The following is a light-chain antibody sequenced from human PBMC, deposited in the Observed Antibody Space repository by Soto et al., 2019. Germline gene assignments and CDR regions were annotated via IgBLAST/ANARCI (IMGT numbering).Light chain of an antibody. CDR2: DAS. V-gene: IGKV3-15*01. CDR1: QSVGSY. J-gene: IGKJ1*01. CDR3: QQNKDWPGT. Sequence: EIVMTQSPATLSVSPGERVTLSCRASQSVGSYLAWYQQKPGQAPRLLIYDASSRATGLPVRFSGSGSGTEFTLTISSLQSEDFGVYYCQQNKDWPGTFGQGTKVDIK.